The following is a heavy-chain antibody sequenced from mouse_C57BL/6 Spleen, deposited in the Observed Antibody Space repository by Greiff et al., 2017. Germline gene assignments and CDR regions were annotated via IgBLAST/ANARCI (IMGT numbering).Heavy chain of an antibody. CDR2: FTPNYGTT. CDR3: ARGDYGDY. J-gene: IGHJ2*01. V-gene: IGHV1-39*01. CDR1: GHSLTDYN. D-gene: IGHD1-1*01. Sequence: EVKLVESGPELVKPGAPVKIFCKASGHSLTDYNMNWVKQSNGKSLEWIGVFTPNYGTTSYNQKFKGKATLTVDQSSSTAYMRLNSLTSEDSAVYYCARGDYGDYWGQGTTLTVSS.